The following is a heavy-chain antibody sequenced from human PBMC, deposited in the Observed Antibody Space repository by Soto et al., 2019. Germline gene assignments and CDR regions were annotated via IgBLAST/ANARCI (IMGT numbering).Heavy chain of an antibody. CDR2: INSDGSST. Sequence: SLRLSCAASGFTFSSYWMHWVRQAPGEGLVWVSRINSDGSSTSYADSVKGRFTISRDNAKNTLYLQMNSLRAEDTAVYYCARDEVYCSSTSCYDWFDPWGQGTLVTVSS. CDR3: ARDEVYCSSTSCYDWFDP. V-gene: IGHV3-74*01. CDR1: GFTFSSYW. D-gene: IGHD2-2*01. J-gene: IGHJ5*02.